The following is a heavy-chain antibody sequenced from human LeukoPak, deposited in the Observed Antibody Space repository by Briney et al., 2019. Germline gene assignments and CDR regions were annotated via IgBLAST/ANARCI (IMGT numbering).Heavy chain of an antibody. J-gene: IGHJ4*02. D-gene: IGHD3-22*01. V-gene: IGHV3-23*01. CDR3: AKLHGYDSSGYSDY. CDR1: GFTFSSYA. Sequence: GGSLRLSCAASGFTFSSYAMSWVRQAPGKGLEWVSAISGSGGSTYYADSVKGRFTISRENSKNTLYLQMNSLRAEDTAVYYCAKLHGYDSSGYSDYWGQGTLVTVSS. CDR2: ISGSGGST.